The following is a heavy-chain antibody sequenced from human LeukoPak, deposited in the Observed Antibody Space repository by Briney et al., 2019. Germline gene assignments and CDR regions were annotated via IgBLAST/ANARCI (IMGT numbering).Heavy chain of an antibody. CDR2: IYYSGST. V-gene: IGHV4-59*01. J-gene: IGHJ6*02. D-gene: IGHD1-7*01. CDR3: ARDNWNYGSSMDV. CDR1: GGSISSYY. Sequence: SETLSLTCTVSGGSISSYYWSWIRQPPGKGLEWTGYIYYSGSTNYNPSLKSRVTISVDTSKNQFSLKLSSVTAADTAVYYCARDNWNYGSSMDVWGQGTTVTVSS.